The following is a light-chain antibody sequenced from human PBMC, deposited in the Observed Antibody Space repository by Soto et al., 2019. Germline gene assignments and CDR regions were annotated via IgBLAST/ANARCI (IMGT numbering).Light chain of an antibody. V-gene: IGKV3-20*01. J-gene: IGKJ5*01. Sequence: EIVLTQSPGTLSLSPGERVTLSCRASQSLSGNYLAWYQQKPGQAPKFLIYGASNRAPDIPARFSGGGSGTDFALTINRLEPEDSAVYYCQQYGHSPITFGQGTRLEIK. CDR2: GAS. CDR3: QQYGHSPIT. CDR1: QSLSGNY.